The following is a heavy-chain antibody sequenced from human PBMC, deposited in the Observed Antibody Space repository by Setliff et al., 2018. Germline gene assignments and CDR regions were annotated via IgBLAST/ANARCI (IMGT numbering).Heavy chain of an antibody. CDR2: INYYGSIFDDGTTYST. D-gene: IGHD3-22*01. V-gene: IGHV4-39*07. Sequence: SETLSLTCTVSGGSISNSTFYWGWIRQPPGKGLEWIGSINYYGSIFDDGTTYSTYYNPSLKSRATISIDTSKSQFSLKLSSVTAADTAVYYCARAHTWSLPNDNSGYPGWFDPWGQGTLGTVPQ. CDR3: ARAHTWSLPNDNSGYPGWFDP. CDR1: GGSISNSTFY. J-gene: IGHJ5*02.